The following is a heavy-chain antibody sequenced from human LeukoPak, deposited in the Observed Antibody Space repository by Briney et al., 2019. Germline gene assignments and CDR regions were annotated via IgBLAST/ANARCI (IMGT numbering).Heavy chain of an antibody. CDR2: IIPIFGTA. Sequence: ASVKVSCKASGGTFSSYAISWVRQAPGQGLEWMGRIIPIFGTANYAQKFQGRVTITTDESTSTAHMELSSLRSEDTAVYYCARQRLAYYYDSSGYPFDYWGQGTLVTVSS. D-gene: IGHD3-22*01. CDR1: GGTFSSYA. V-gene: IGHV1-69*05. CDR3: ARQRLAYYYDSSGYPFDY. J-gene: IGHJ4*02.